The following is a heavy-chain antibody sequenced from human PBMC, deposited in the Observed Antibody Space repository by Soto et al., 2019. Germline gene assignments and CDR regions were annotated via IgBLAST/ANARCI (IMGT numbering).Heavy chain of an antibody. V-gene: IGHV4-59*01. D-gene: IGHD3-22*01. CDR2: IYYSGST. CDR1: GGSISSYY. J-gene: IGHJ4*02. CDR3: ARGRYYDTSGYYFIINYLDY. Sequence: SETLSLTCTVSGGSISSYYWSWIRQPPGKGLEWIGYIYYSGSTNYDPSLKSRVTISVDTSKNQFSLKMSSVTAAYTAVYYCARGRYYDTSGYYFIINYLDYWGQGTLVTVS.